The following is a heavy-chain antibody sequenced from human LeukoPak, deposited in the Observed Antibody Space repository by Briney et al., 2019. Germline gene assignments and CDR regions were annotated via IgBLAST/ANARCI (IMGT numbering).Heavy chain of an antibody. V-gene: IGHV3-73*01. D-gene: IGHD2-2*01. CDR2: IRSKANSYAT. Sequence: GGCLRLSCAASGFTFSGSAMHWVRQASGKGLEWVGRIRSKANSYATAYAASVKGRFTISRDDSKNTAYLQMNSLKTEDTAVYYCTRPPSRPYCSSTSCYSDDYWGQGTLVTVSS. CDR3: TRPPSRPYCSSTSCYSDDY. J-gene: IGHJ4*02. CDR1: GFTFSGSA.